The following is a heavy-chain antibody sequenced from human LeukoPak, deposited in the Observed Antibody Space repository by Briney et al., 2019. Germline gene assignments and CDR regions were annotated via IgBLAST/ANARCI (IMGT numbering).Heavy chain of an antibody. CDR1: GFTFSSYS. J-gene: IGHJ4*02. Sequence: GGSLRLSCAASGFTFSSYSMNWVRQAPGKGLEWVSSISSSSSYIYYADSVKGRFTISRDNAKNSLYLQMNSLRAEDTAVYYCARDLGHYDFWSGYTGTGYWGQGTLVTVSS. V-gene: IGHV3-21*01. CDR2: ISSSSSYI. D-gene: IGHD3-3*01. CDR3: ARDLGHYDFWSGYTGTGY.